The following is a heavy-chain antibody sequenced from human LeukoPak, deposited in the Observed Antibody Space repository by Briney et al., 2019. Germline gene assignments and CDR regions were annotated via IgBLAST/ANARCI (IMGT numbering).Heavy chain of an antibody. Sequence: GGSLRLSCAASGFTFSNYAMTWVRQAPGRGLEWVSSIVPSGERTNYADSVKGRVTISRDNSKNTVYLQMNSLRADDTAVYYCARGWQLGGDLGDAFDIWGQGTMVTVSS. CDR1: GFTFSNYA. CDR3: ARGWQLGGDLGDAFDI. D-gene: IGHD2-21*01. CDR2: IVPSGERT. V-gene: IGHV3-23*01. J-gene: IGHJ3*02.